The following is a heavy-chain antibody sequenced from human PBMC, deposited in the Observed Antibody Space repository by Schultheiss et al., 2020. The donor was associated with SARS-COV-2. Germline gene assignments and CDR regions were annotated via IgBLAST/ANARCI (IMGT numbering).Heavy chain of an antibody. CDR1: GGSISSYY. CDR2: IYYSGST. V-gene: IGHV4-39*01. D-gene: IGHD3-16*01. J-gene: IGHJ3*02. Sequence: GSLRLSCTVSGGSISSYYWSWIRQPPGKGLEWIGSIYYSGSTYYNPSLKSRVTISVDTSKNQFSLKLSSVTAADTAVYYCARAAGLRRHDYVYDIWGQGTMVTVSS. CDR3: ARAAGLRRHDYVYDI.